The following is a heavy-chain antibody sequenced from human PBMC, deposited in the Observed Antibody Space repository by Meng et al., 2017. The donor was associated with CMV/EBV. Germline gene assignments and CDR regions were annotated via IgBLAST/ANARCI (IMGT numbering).Heavy chain of an antibody. CDR2: ISYDGSNK. V-gene: IGHV3-30*04. Sequence: GESLKISCAASGFTFSSYAMHWVRQAPGKGLEWVAVISYDGSNKYYADSVKGRFTISRDNSKNTLYLQMNSLRAEDTAVYYCAKVHDILTGYYDYWGQGTLVTVSS. J-gene: IGHJ4*02. CDR3: AKVHDILTGYYDY. CDR1: GFTFSSYA. D-gene: IGHD3-9*01.